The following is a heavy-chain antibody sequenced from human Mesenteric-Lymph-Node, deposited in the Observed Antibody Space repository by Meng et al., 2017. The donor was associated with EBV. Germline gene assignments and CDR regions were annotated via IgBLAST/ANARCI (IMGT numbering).Heavy chain of an antibody. CDR2: VFHIGST. V-gene: IGHV4-4*02. CDR1: GGSISGNNW. CDR3: ARVSEISGTWLDC. D-gene: IGHD1-20*01. Sequence: LQESGPGLVKPSETLSLTCAVSGGSISGNNWWSWIRQPPGKGLEWIGEVFHIGSTNYNPSLKSRVTISLDKSKNQFSLKLTSVTAADTAVYFCARVSEISGTWLDCWGQGTLVTVSS. J-gene: IGHJ5*01.